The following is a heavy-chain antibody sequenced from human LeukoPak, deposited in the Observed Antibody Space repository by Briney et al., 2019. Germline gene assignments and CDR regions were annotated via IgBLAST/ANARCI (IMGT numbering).Heavy chain of an antibody. CDR3: ARHRAVAGRFDY. V-gene: IGHV4-59*08. D-gene: IGHD6-19*01. CDR1: GGSISSYY. Sequence: PSETLSLTCTVSGGSISSYYWSWIRQAPGKGLEWIGYIFSSGSTNYNASFKSRVTISVDTSKSQFSLKVNSVTAADTAVYYCARHRAVAGRFDYWGQGTLVTVSS. CDR2: IFSSGST. J-gene: IGHJ4*02.